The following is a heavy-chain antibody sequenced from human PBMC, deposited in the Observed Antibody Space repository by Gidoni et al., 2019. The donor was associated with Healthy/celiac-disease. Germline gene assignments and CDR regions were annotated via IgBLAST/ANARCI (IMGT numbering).Heavy chain of an antibody. D-gene: IGHD6-13*01. CDR1: GFTFSSYA. J-gene: IGHJ5*02. CDR3: ARDWRDIAAAGNWFDP. CDR2: ISYDGSNK. V-gene: IGHV3-30-3*01. Sequence: QVQLVESGGGVVQPGRSLRLSCAASGFTFSSYAMHWVRQAPGKGLEWVAVISYDGSNKYYADSVKGRFTISRDNSKNTLYLQMNSLRAEDTAVYYCARDWRDIAAAGNWFDPWGQGTLVTVSS.